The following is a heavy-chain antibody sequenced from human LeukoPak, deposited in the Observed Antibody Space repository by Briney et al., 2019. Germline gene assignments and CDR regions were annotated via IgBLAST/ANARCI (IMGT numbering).Heavy chain of an antibody. D-gene: IGHD3-22*01. V-gene: IGHV3-48*04. CDR3: ARGAGGMIVVVPDY. CDR2: ISSSSTI. CDR1: GFTFSSYS. Sequence: GGSLRLSCAASGFTFSSYSMNWVRQAPGKGLEWVSYISSSSTIYYADSVKGRFTISRDNAKNSLYLQMNSLRAEDTAVYYCARGAGGMIVVVPDYWGQGTLVTVSS. J-gene: IGHJ4*02.